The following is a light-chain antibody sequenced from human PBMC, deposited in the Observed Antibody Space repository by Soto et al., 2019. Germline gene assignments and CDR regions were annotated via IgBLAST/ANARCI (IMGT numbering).Light chain of an antibody. CDR1: SSDVGGYNY. CDR3: SSYTSSSTLSYV. Sequence: QSVLTQPASVSGSPGQSITISCTGTSSDVGGYNYVSWYQQYPVKAPKLILHEVSNRPSGVSTHFSGSKSGNTASLTISGLQTEDEADYYCSSYTSSSTLSYVFGTGTKVTVL. CDR2: EVS. V-gene: IGLV2-14*01. J-gene: IGLJ1*01.